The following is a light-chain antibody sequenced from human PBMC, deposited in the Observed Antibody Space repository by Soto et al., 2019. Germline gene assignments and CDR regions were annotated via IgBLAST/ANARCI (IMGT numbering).Light chain of an antibody. CDR3: QHYNDWPPTWT. Sequence: IVMTQSPAALSVSPGERATLSCRASQSVSSKLAWYQQKPGQAPRVLIYGASTRATGIPARFSGSGSGTEFTLTISSLQSEDFAVYYCQHYNDWPPTWTFGHGTKVDIK. J-gene: IGKJ1*01. CDR1: QSVSSK. V-gene: IGKV3-15*01. CDR2: GAS.